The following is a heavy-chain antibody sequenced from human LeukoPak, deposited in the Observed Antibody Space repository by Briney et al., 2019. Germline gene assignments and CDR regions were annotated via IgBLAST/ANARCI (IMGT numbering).Heavy chain of an antibody. CDR3: ARQPWYSSSWYGGGFDY. Sequence: GESLKISCKGSGYSFTSYWIGWVRQLPGKGLEWMGIIYPGDSDTRYSPSFQGQVTISADKSISTAYLQWSSLKASDTAMYYCARQPWYSSSWYGGGFDYWGQGTLVTVSS. D-gene: IGHD6-13*01. V-gene: IGHV5-51*01. J-gene: IGHJ4*02. CDR1: GYSFTSYW. CDR2: IYPGDSDT.